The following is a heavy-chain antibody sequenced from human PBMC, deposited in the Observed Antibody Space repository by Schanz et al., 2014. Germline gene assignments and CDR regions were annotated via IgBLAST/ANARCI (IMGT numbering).Heavy chain of an antibody. Sequence: QVQLVESGGGVAQPGRSLRLSCAASGFTFSSYGMHWVRQAPGQGLEWMGRISPNSGDTHSAQKFQGRVTMTWDRSISTANMELSRLRSDDTAVYYCARAFGGYDPAGALDYWGQGTLVTVSS. CDR1: GFTFSSYG. CDR2: ISPNSGDT. V-gene: IGHV1-2*06. D-gene: IGHD5-12*01. J-gene: IGHJ4*02. CDR3: ARAFGGYDPAGALDY.